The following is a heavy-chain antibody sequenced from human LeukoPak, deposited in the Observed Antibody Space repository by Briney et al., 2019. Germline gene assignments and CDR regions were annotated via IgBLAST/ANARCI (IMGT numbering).Heavy chain of an antibody. Sequence: SETLSLTCAVYGESFSGYYWSWFRQPPGKGLEGIGEINHSGSTNYNPSLKSRVTISLDTSKNQFSLKLSSVTAADTAVYYCASSYYYGSGSYYPGYYYMDVWGKGTTVTISS. CDR3: ASSYYYGSGSYYPGYYYMDV. CDR2: INHSGST. D-gene: IGHD3-10*01. J-gene: IGHJ6*03. V-gene: IGHV4-34*01. CDR1: GESFSGYY.